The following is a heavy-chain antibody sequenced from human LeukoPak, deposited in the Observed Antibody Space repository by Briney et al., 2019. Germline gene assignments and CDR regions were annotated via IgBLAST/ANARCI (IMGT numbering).Heavy chain of an antibody. J-gene: IGHJ5*02. CDR2: ISGSGGST. CDR3: AKFGDIVVVPAAKMWFDP. V-gene: IGHV3-23*01. CDR1: GFTFSSYA. D-gene: IGHD2-2*01. Sequence: GGSLRLSCAASGFTFSSYAMSWVRQAPGKGLEWVSAISGSGGSTYYADSVKGRFTISRDNSKYTLYLQMNSLRAEDTAVYYCAKFGDIVVVPAAKMWFDPWGQGTLVTVSS.